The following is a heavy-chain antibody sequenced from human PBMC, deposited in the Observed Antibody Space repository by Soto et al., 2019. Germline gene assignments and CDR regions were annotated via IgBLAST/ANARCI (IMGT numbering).Heavy chain of an antibody. J-gene: IGHJ6*02. CDR3: AXDSGDSGSYSYYYGMDV. D-gene: IGHD1-26*01. V-gene: IGHV1-58*01. CDR1: GFTFTSSA. CDR2: IVVGSGNT. Sequence: SVKVSCKASGFTFTSSAVQWVRQARGQRLEWIGWIVVGSGNTNYAQKFQERVTITRDMSTSTAYMELSSLRSEDTAVYYCAXDSGDSGSYSYYYGMDVWGQGTTVTVSS.